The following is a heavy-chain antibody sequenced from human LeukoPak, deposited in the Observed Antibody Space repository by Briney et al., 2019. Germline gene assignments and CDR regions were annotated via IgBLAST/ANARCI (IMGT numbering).Heavy chain of an antibody. CDR3: ARVPYSSGYYYVGY. V-gene: IGHV3-21*01. CDR2: ISSSSSYI. D-gene: IGHD3-22*01. Sequence: PGGSLRLSCAASGFTFSSYSMNWVRQAPGKGLGWVSSISSSSSYIYYADSVKGRFTISRDNAKNSLYLQMNSLRAEDTAVYYCARVPYSSGYYYVGYWGQGTLVTVSS. J-gene: IGHJ4*02. CDR1: GFTFSSYS.